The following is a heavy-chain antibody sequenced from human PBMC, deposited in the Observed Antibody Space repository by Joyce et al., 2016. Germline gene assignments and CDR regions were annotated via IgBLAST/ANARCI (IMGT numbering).Heavy chain of an antibody. CDR2: ISGNSYYI. Sequence: QLVESGGGVVKPGGSLRLSCEASGSTFSSSSMSWFRQAPGKGLEWVADISGNSYYIFHAETVRGRFTVSRDNAKKTLYLQMNSLRAEDSAVFYCARGGISYYYAMDVWGQGTTVTVSS. J-gene: IGHJ6*02. CDR3: ARGGISYYYAMDV. V-gene: IGHV3-21*01. D-gene: IGHD3-16*01. CDR1: GSTFSSSS.